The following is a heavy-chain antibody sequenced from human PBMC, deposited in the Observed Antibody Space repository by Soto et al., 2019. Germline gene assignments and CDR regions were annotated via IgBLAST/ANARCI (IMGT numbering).Heavy chain of an antibody. CDR2: IYPGDSDT. D-gene: IGHD3-3*01. Sequence: GESLKISCKGSGYSFTSYWIGWVRQMPGKGLEWMGIIYPGDSDTRYSPSFQGQVTISADKSISTAYLQWSSLKAPDTAMYYCARATRSFYDFWSGSYYYYYGMDVWGQGTTVTVSS. V-gene: IGHV5-51*01. CDR1: GYSFTSYW. CDR3: ARATRSFYDFWSGSYYYYYGMDV. J-gene: IGHJ6*02.